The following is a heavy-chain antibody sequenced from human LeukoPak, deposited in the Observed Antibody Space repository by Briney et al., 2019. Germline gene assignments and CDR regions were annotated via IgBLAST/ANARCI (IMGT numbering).Heavy chain of an antibody. CDR1: GGSIRSSSYY. CDR3: ARHTSFGTTYFDY. D-gene: IGHD1-1*01. CDR2: IYYGGSS. V-gene: IGHV4-39*01. Sequence: SETLSLTCSVSGGSIRSSSYYWGWIRQPPGKGLEWIGSIYYGGSSYSNPSLKSRVTISVDTSKNQFSLQLTPLTAADTAVYYCARHTSFGTTYFDYWGQGTLVTVSS. J-gene: IGHJ4*02.